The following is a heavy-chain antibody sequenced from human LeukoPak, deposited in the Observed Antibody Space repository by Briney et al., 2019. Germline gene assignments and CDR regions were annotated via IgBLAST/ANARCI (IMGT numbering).Heavy chain of an antibody. CDR3: AKDSGDYVIDF. CDR1: GSTFSSYS. Sequence: GGSLRLSCAASGSTFSSYSMNWVRQAPGKGLEWVSSISSSSSYIYYADSVKGRFTISRDNAKNSLYLQMNSLRAEDTAVYYCAKDSGDYVIDFWGQGTLATVSS. D-gene: IGHD2-21*02. V-gene: IGHV3-21*01. J-gene: IGHJ4*02. CDR2: ISSSSSYI.